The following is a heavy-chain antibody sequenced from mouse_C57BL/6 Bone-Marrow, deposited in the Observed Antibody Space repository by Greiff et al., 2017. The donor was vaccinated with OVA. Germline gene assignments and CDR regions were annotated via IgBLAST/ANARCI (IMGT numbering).Heavy chain of an antibody. D-gene: IGHD2-3*01. J-gene: IGHJ3*01. CDR3: ASDDGYYGGFAY. V-gene: IGHV1-63*01. CDR2: IYPGGGYT. Sequence: QVQLQQSGAELVRPGTSVKMSCKASGYTFTNYWIGWAKQRPGHGLEWIGDIYPGGGYTNYNEKFKGKATLTADKSSTTAYMQFSSLTSEDSAIYCGASDDGYYGGFAYWGQGTLVTVSA. CDR1: GYTFTNYW.